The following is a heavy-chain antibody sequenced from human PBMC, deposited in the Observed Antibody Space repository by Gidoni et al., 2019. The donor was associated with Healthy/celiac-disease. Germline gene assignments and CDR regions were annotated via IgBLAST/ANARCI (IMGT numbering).Heavy chain of an antibody. J-gene: IGHJ4*02. V-gene: IGHV3-9*01. Sequence: EVQLVESGGGLVPPGRSLRLSCAASGFPFDDYAMHWVRQAPGKGLEWVSGISWNSGSIGYADSVKGRFTISRDNAKNSLYLQMNSLRAEDTALYYCAKAAAVVTPYYFDYWGQGTLVTVSS. CDR1: GFPFDDYA. CDR3: AKAAAVVTPYYFDY. CDR2: ISWNSGSI. D-gene: IGHD2-15*01.